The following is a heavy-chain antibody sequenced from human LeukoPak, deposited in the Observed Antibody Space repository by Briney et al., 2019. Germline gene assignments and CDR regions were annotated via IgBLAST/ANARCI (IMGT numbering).Heavy chain of an antibody. J-gene: IGHJ4*02. V-gene: IGHV4-34*01. Sequence: SETLSLTCAVYGGSFRGYYWTWIRQPPGKGLEWIGEINHTGSTNYNPSFKSRVTMSADTPKNQVSLNLTSVTAADTAVYYCARGPVRLARPYDYWGQGTLVTVSS. CDR2: INHTGST. CDR1: GGSFRGYY. D-gene: IGHD3-9*01. CDR3: ARGPVRLARPYDY.